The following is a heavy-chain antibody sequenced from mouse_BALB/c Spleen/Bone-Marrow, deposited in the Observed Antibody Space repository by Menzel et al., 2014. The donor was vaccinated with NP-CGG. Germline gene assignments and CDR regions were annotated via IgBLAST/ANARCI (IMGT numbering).Heavy chain of an antibody. Sequence: VQLQQSGAELVRSGASVKLSCTASGFNIKDYYIHWVKPRPEQGPEWIGWIDPENGDTEYAPKFQGKATMTADTSSNTAYLQLSSLASVDTAVYYCSDGNFYALDYWGQGTSVTVSS. CDR2: IDPENGDT. J-gene: IGHJ4*01. CDR1: GFNIKDYY. CDR3: SDGNFYALDY. D-gene: IGHD2-1*01. V-gene: IGHV14-4*02.